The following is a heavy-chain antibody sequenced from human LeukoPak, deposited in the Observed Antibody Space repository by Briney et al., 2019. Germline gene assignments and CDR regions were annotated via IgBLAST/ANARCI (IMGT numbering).Heavy chain of an antibody. Sequence: GGSLRLSCSASGFTFNRFYLHWVRQAPGKGLEFVSHISSNGATTYYADSVKGRFTISRDNSKNTLYLQMSSLRADDTAVYYCVKGRSIAAPNNDFFDSWGQGALVTVSS. J-gene: IGHJ4*02. V-gene: IGHV3-64D*06. D-gene: IGHD6-6*01. CDR3: VKGRSIAAPNNDFFDS. CDR2: ISSNGATT. CDR1: GFTFNRFY.